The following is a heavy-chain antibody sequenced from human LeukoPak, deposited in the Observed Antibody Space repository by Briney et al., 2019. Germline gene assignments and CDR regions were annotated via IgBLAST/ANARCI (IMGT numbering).Heavy chain of an antibody. CDR2: MNPNSGNT. J-gene: IGHJ4*02. D-gene: IGHD6-13*01. V-gene: IGHV1-8*01. CDR1: GYTFTSYD. CDR3: ARDLSGGIAAYFDY. Sequence: ASVKVSCKASGYTFTSYDINWVRQATGQGLEWMGWMNPNSGNTGYAQKFQGRVTMTRNTSISTAYMELSSLRSEDTAVYFCARDLSGGIAAYFDYWGQGTLVTVSS.